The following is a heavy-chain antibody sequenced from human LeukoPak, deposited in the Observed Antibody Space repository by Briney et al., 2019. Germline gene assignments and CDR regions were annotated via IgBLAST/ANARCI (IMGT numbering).Heavy chain of an antibody. D-gene: IGHD2-21*01. CDR1: GFTFSSYA. CDR2: ISGSGGST. CDR3: ATRLVVVIANNWFDP. Sequence: ESGGSLRLSCAASGFTFSSYAMSWVRQGPGKGLEWVSAISGSGGSTYYADSVKGRFTISRDNSKNTLYLQMNSLRAEDTAVYYCATRLVVVIANNWFDPRGQGTLVTVSS. V-gene: IGHV3-23*01. J-gene: IGHJ5*02.